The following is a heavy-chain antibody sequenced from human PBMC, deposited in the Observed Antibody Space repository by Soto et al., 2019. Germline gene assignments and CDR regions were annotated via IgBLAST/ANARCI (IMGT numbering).Heavy chain of an antibody. Sequence: SETLSLTCTVSGTSISGYYWSWVRQPPGKGLEWIGYISHTGTTDYMASLKGRVNLSLDTSANSFSLTLGSVTPADTALYYCARGRKVEQWVSSGRGGGMDVWGQGTTVTVSS. V-gene: IGHV4-59*01. CDR3: ARGRKVEQWVSSGRGGGMDV. CDR1: GTSISGYY. CDR2: ISHTGTT. D-gene: IGHD6-19*01. J-gene: IGHJ6*02.